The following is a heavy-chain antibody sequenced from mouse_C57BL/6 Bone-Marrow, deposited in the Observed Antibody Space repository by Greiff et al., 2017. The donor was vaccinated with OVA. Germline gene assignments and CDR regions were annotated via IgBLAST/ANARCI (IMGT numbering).Heavy chain of an antibody. CDR3: ARGDLLLLSCDV. J-gene: IGHJ1*03. CDR2: INPGSGGT. CDR1: GYAFTNYL. D-gene: IGHD1-1*01. V-gene: IGHV1-54*01. Sequence: QVQLQQSGAELVRPGTSVKVSCKASGYAFTNYLIEWVKQRPGQGLEWIGVINPGSGGTNYNEKFKGKATLTADKSSSTAYMQLSSLTSEDSAVYFCARGDLLLLSCDVWGTGTTVTVSS.